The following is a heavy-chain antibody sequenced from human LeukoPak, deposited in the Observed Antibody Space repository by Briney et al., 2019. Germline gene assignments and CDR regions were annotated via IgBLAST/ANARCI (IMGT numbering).Heavy chain of an antibody. CDR3: AREPAHSSGWLFDY. J-gene: IGHJ4*02. CDR1: GYTFTSYG. V-gene: IGHV1-18*01. D-gene: IGHD6-19*01. CDR2: ISAYNGNT. Sequence: EASVKVSCKASGYTFTSYGISWVRQAPGQGLEWMGWISAYNGNTNYAQKLQGRVTMTTDTSTSTAYMELRSLRSDDTAVYYCAREPAHSSGWLFDYWGQGTLVTVSS.